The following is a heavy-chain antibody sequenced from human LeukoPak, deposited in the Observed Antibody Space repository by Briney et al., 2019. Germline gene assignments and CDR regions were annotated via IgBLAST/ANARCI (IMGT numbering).Heavy chain of an antibody. CDR1: GYTLSSYG. CDR2: INAYNGNT. V-gene: IGHV1-18*01. CDR3: ARDAGITVADSFDP. J-gene: IGHJ5*02. D-gene: IGHD6-13*01. Sequence: ASVKVSCKASGYTLSSYGISCVRQPPGQGREWVGWINAYNGNTNYAQKPQGRVTMTTDTSTSTAYMELRSLKSDDTAMYYCARDAGITVADSFDPWGQGTLVTVSS.